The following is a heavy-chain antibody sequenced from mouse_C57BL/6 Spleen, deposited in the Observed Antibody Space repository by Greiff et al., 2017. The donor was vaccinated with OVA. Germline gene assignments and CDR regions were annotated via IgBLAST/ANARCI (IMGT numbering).Heavy chain of an antibody. CDR2: IYPGDGDT. CDR3: APLNWGYYAMDY. D-gene: IGHD4-1*02. V-gene: IGHV1-82*01. J-gene: IGHJ4*01. Sequence: VQLQQSGPELVKPGASVTISCKASGYAFSSSWMNWVKQRPGKGLEWIGRIYPGDGDTNYNGQFTGKATLTADNSSSTAYMQLSSLTSEDAAVYFCAPLNWGYYAMDYWGQGTSVTVSA. CDR1: GYAFSSSW.